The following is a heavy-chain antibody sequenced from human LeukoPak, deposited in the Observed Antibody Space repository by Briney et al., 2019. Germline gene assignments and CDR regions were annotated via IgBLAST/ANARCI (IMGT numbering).Heavy chain of an antibody. Sequence: KSSETLSLTCTVSGGSISSYYWSWIRQPPGKGLEWIGYIYYSGSTNYNPSLKSRVTMSVDTSMNQFSLKLSSVTAADTAVYYCARASYYYDSSGYYGDAFDIWGQGTMVTVSS. CDR3: ARASYYYDSSGYYGDAFDI. CDR1: GGSISSYY. CDR2: IYYSGST. J-gene: IGHJ3*02. V-gene: IGHV4-59*12. D-gene: IGHD3-22*01.